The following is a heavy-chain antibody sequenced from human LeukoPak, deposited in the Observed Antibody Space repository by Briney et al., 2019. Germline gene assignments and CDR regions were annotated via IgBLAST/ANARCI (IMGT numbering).Heavy chain of an antibody. J-gene: IGHJ4*02. Sequence: SETLSLTCTVSGGSIRSSYYYWGWIRQPPGKGLEWIGSIYDSGSTYYNPSLKSRVTISVDTSKNQFSLKLNSVTAADTAVYYCAREAAGYCSSTSCYLPDYWGQGTLVTVSS. D-gene: IGHD2-2*01. CDR2: IYDSGST. CDR1: GGSIRSSYYY. CDR3: AREAAGYCSSTSCYLPDY. V-gene: IGHV4-39*02.